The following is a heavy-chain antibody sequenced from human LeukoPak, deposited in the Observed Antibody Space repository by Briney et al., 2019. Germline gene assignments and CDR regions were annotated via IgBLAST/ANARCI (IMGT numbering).Heavy chain of an antibody. D-gene: IGHD4-17*01. V-gene: IGHV3-30*18. J-gene: IGHJ4*02. CDR2: ISYHTTDK. CDR3: AKPTTETTSYFFDY. Sequence: GGSLRLSCAASGLTFSSYAMGWFRQAPGKGLEWVASISYHTTDKFYADSVKGRFTISRDNSLDTLYLQMNSLRVEDTAIYYCAKPTTETTSYFFDYWGQGTLVTVSS. CDR1: GLTFSSYA.